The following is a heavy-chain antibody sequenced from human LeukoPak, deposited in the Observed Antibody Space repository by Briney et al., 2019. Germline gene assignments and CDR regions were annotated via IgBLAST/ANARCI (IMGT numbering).Heavy chain of an antibody. CDR2: ISSSSSYI. D-gene: IGHD6-13*01. V-gene: IGHV3-21*01. CDR1: GFTFSSYS. CDR3: ASSGSRGTSYYFDY. J-gene: IGHJ4*02. Sequence: GGSLRLSCAASGFTFSSYSMSWVRQAPGKGLEWVSSISSSSSYIYYADSVKGRFTISRDNAKNSLYLQMNSLRAEDTAVYYCASSGSRGTSYYFDYWGQGTLVTVSS.